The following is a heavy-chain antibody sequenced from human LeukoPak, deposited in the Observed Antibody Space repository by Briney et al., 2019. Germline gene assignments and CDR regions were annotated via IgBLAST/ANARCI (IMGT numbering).Heavy chain of an antibody. CDR1: GFTFDDYA. CDR3: ARGYCSSTSCYATNIYYFDY. Sequence: GRSLRLSCAASGFTFDDYAMHWVRQAPGKGLEWVSGISWNSGSIGYADSVKGRFTISRDNAKNSLYLQMNSLRAEDTAVYYCARGYCSSTSCYATNIYYFDYWGQGTLVTVSS. CDR2: ISWNSGSI. V-gene: IGHV3-9*01. D-gene: IGHD2-2*01. J-gene: IGHJ4*02.